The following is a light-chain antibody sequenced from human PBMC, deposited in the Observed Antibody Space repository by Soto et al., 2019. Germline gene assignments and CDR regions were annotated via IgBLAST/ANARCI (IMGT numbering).Light chain of an antibody. CDR2: AAS. J-gene: IGKJ5*01. Sequence: DIQMTQSPSSLSASVGDRVTITCRASQSISSYLNWYQQKQGKAPKLLIYAASSLQSGVPSRFSGSGSGTDFTLTISSLQPEDFATYYCQQSYSTPLTCGQGTRLEIK. CDR1: QSISSY. CDR3: QQSYSTPLT. V-gene: IGKV1-39*01.